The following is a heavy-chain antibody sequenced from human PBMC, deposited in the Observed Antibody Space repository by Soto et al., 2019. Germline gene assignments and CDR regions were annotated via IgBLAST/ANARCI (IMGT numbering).Heavy chain of an antibody. CDR3: ARAHYGDYGYGMDI. D-gene: IGHD4-17*01. CDR2: IYHSGST. V-gene: IGHV4-30-2*01. J-gene: IGHJ6*02. CDR1: GGSISSGGYS. Sequence: SETLSLTCAVSGGSISSGGYSWSWIRQPPGKGLEWIGYIYHSGSTYYNPSLKSRVTISVDRSKNQFSLKLSSVTAADTAVYYCARAHYGDYGYGMDIWGQGTTVTVSS.